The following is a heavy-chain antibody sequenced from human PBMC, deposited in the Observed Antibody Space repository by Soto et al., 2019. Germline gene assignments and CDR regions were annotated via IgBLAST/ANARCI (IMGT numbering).Heavy chain of an antibody. CDR1: GGSFSGYY. V-gene: IGHV4-34*01. J-gene: IGHJ4*02. D-gene: IGHD4-17*01. CDR2: INHSGST. Sequence: SETLSLTCAVYGGSFSGYYWSWIRQPPGRGLEWIGEINHSGSTNYNPSLKSRVTISVDTSKNQFSLKLSSVTAADTAVYYCARHRLRPKFDYWGQGTLVTVSS. CDR3: ARHRLRPKFDY.